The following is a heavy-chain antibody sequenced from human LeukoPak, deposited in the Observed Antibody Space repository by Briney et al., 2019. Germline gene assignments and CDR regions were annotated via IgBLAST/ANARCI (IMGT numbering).Heavy chain of an antibody. V-gene: IGHV4-39*01. J-gene: IGHJ4*02. CDR1: GGSITNSNYY. Sequence: SETLSLTCSVSGGSITNSNYYWGWIRQPPGKGLEYLGLIYYTGSTYYNPSLKSRVTMSVDTSNNQFSLRLSSVTAADTAVYYSARHKSGSGDIYWGQGILVTVSS. D-gene: IGHD2-21*01. CDR3: ARHKSGSGDIY. CDR2: IYYTGST.